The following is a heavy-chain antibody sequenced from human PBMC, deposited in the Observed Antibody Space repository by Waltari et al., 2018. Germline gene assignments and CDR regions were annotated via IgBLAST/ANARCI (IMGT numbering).Heavy chain of an antibody. V-gene: IGHV4-59*13. CDR2: ICSSGST. D-gene: IGHD3-10*01. Sequence: QVQLQESGPGLVKPSETLSLTCTVSGGSISSYYWSWIRQPPGKGLEWIGYICSSGSTNYNPSLKRRVIISVDTSKNQFSLKVRSMTAADTAVYYCARDRGYQDYWGQGTLVTVSS. CDR3: ARDRGYQDY. CDR1: GGSISSYY. J-gene: IGHJ4*02.